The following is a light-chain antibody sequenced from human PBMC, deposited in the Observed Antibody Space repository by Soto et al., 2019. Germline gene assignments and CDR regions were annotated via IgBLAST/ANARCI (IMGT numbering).Light chain of an antibody. J-gene: IGKJ1*01. CDR3: QQYGSSPQT. CDR1: QSVSSN. CDR2: GAS. Sequence: EIVMTQSPATLSVSPGERATLSCRASQSVSSNLAWFQQKPGQAPRLLIYGASTRDTGIPARFSGSGSGTEFTLTISSLQSEDFAVYHCQQYGSSPQTFGQGTKV. V-gene: IGKV3-15*01.